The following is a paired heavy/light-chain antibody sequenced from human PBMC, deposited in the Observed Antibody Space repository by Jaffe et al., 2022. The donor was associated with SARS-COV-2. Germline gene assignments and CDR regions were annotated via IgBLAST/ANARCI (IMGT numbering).Heavy chain of an antibody. CDR3: ARGIPVSHWYFDL. CDR2: TYYRSGWYN. J-gene: IGHJ2*01. D-gene: IGHD2-2*01. Sequence: QVQLQQSGPGLVKPSQTLSLTCAISGDSVSSDSATWNWIRQSPSRGLEWLGRTYYRSGWYNDYAVSLKSRITINPDTSKNQFSLQLNSVTPDDTAVYHCARGIPVSHWYFDLWGRGTLVTVS. V-gene: IGHV6-1*01. CDR1: GDSVSSDSAT.
Light chain of an antibody. J-gene: IGKJ2*01. CDR3: QQYNNWYT. V-gene: IGKV3-15*01. Sequence: EIVMTQSPATLSVSPGERATLSCRASQSVSSKLAWYQHKPGQAPRLLIYGASTRATGIPARFSGTGSGTEFTLTISSLQSEDFAVYYCQQYNNWYTFGQGTKLEIK. CDR2: GAS. CDR1: QSVSSK.